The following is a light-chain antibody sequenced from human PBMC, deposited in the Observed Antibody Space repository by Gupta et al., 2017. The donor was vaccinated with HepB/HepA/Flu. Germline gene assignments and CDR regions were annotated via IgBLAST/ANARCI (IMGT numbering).Light chain of an antibody. CDR3: AACDDSLNGWV. CDR2: NNN. Sequence: QSVLTQPPSASGTPGLRVTVSCSASSSNIENNAVNWYQHLPGTAPKLIIYNNNPRPSGVPDRFSGARSGASASLGISGLQSDDESDYYCAACDDSLNGWVFGGGTKVTVL. CDR1: SSNIENNA. J-gene: IGLJ3*02. V-gene: IGLV1-44*01.